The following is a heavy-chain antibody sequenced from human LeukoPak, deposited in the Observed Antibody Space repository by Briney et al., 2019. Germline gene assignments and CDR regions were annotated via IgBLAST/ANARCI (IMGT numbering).Heavy chain of an antibody. CDR3: ARDPATVSDDAFDI. D-gene: IGHD4-17*01. CDR2: IYYSGST. V-gene: IGHV4-59*01. CDR1: GGSISSYY. J-gene: IGHJ3*02. Sequence: SETLSLTCTVSGGSISSYYWSWIRQPPGKGLEWIGYIYYSGSTNYNPSLKSRVTISVDTSKNQFSLKLSSVTAADTAVYYCARDPATVSDDAFDIWGQGTMVTVSS.